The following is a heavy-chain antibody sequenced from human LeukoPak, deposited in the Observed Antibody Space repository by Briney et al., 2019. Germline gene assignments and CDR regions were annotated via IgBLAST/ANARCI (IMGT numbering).Heavy chain of an antibody. Sequence: GGSLRLSCAASGFTFSDYYMSWIRQAPGKGLEWVSYISSSGSTIYYADSVKGRFTISRDNAKNSLYLQMDSLRAEDTAVYYCAREPYGGNSEYFDYWGQGTLVTVSS. CDR3: AREPYGGNSEYFDY. J-gene: IGHJ4*02. CDR2: ISSSGSTI. CDR1: GFTFSDYY. V-gene: IGHV3-11*01. D-gene: IGHD4-23*01.